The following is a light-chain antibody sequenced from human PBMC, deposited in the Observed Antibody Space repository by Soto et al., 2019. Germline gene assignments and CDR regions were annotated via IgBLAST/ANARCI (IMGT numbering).Light chain of an antibody. CDR1: QIVASSY. Sequence: VLTQSPGSLSLSPGERATLSCRASQIVASSYLAWYQQKPGQAPKLIIFGASIRATDVPDRFSGSGSGTAFTLTISRLEPEDFAVYYCQQYGSSPGTFGQGTKVDIK. J-gene: IGKJ1*01. CDR2: GAS. V-gene: IGKV3-20*01. CDR3: QQYGSSPGT.